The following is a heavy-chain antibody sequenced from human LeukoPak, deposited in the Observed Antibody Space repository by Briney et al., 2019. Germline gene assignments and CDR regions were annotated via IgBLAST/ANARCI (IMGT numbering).Heavy chain of an antibody. D-gene: IGHD4-11*01. V-gene: IGHV1-24*01. CDR2: FDPEDGET. J-gene: IGHJ5*02. CDR3: ATRGGAGTTVTTYTGWFDP. CDR1: GYTLTELS. Sequence: ASVKVSCKVSGYTLTELSMHWVRQAPGKGLEWMGGFDPEDGETIYAQKFQGRVTMTEDTSTDTAYMELSSLRSEDTAVYYCATRGGAGTTVTTYTGWFDPWGQGTLVTASS.